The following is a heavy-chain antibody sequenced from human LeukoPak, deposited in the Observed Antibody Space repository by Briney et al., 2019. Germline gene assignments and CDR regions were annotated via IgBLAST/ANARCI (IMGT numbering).Heavy chain of an antibody. V-gene: IGHV1-24*01. CDR2: LVPEDGEM. J-gene: IGHJ4*02. CDR3: ATGRTKWDLLNY. CDR1: GYTLTELS. Sequence: GASVKVSCKVSGYTLTELSLHWVRQAPGKGLEWMGGLVPEDGEMIYSQKFQGRVTMTEDTSTDIAYMEMSSLRSEDTAVYYCATGRTKWDLLNYWGQGTLVTVSS. D-gene: IGHD1-26*01.